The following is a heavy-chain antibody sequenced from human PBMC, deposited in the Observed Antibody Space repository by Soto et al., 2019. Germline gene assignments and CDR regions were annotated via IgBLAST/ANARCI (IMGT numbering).Heavy chain of an antibody. D-gene: IGHD6-13*01. CDR1: RLTINCRC. CDR2: ISAYNGNT. Sequence: GAPAEASSKASRLTINCRCSRSVRQAPGQGLEWMGWISAYNGNTNYAQKLQGRVTMTTDTSTSTAYMELRSLRSDDTAVYYCARDGYSTNFAYWGQGTLVSVYS. V-gene: IGHV1-18*01. CDR3: ARDGYSTNFAY. J-gene: IGHJ4*02.